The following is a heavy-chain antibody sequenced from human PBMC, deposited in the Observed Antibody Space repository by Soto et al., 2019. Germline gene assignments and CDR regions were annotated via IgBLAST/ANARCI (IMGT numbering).Heavy chain of an antibody. D-gene: IGHD2-15*01. J-gene: IGHJ6*03. V-gene: IGHV4-39*01. CDR1: GGSISSSSYY. Sequence: SETLSLTCTVSGGSISSSSYYWGWIRQPPGKGLEWIGSIYYSGSTYYNPSLKSRVTISVDTSKNQFSLKLSSVTAADTAVFYCARRVGGGYCSGGSCNYYYYYMDVWGKGTTVTVSS. CDR3: ARRVGGGYCSGGSCNYYYYYMDV. CDR2: IYYSGST.